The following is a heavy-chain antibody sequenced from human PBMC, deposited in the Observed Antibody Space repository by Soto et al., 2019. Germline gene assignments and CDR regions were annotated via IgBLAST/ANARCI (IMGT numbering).Heavy chain of an antibody. CDR1: GYTFTSYG. D-gene: IGHD2-2*01. CDR3: ARDRDIVVVPAPHNWFDP. CDR2: ISAYNGNT. J-gene: IGHJ5*02. V-gene: IGHV1-18*01. Sequence: ASVKVSCKASGYTFTSYGISWVRQAPGQGLEWMGWISAYNGNTNYAQKLQGRVTMTTDTSTSTAYVELRSLRSDDTTVYYCARDRDIVVVPAPHNWFDPWGQGTLVTVSS.